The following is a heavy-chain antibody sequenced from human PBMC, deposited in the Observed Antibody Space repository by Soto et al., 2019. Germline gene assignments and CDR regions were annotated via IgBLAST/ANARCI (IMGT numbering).Heavy chain of an antibody. CDR3: ARDGRTSWYSYDYHGMDV. Sequence: EVQLVESGGGLVQPGGSLRLSCGASGFTFRTYWLSWVRQVPGKGLEWVANINQDGSEKNYVDSVKGRFTISRDNAKNSLYLQMSSLRAEDTALYYCARDGRTSWYSYDYHGMDVWGQGTTVPVSS. D-gene: IGHD5-18*01. CDR2: INQDGSEK. V-gene: IGHV3-7*05. J-gene: IGHJ6*02. CDR1: GFTFRTYW.